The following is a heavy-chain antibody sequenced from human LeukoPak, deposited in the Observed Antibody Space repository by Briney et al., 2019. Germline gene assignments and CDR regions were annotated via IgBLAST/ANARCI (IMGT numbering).Heavy chain of an antibody. CDR1: GFTFSNYA. Sequence: GGSLRLSCAASGFTFSNYAMIWVRQAPGKGLEWVSTISGGGGSAYYADSVKGRFTVSRDDSKNTLYLRMNSPRAEDTAVYYCAKDGGLWVSAHWGDSWGRGTLVTVSS. CDR2: ISGGGGSA. D-gene: IGHD7-27*01. J-gene: IGHJ4*02. V-gene: IGHV3-23*01. CDR3: AKDGGLWVSAHWGDS.